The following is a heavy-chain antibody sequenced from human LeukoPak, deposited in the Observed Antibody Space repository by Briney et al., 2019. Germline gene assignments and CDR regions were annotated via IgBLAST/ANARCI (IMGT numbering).Heavy chain of an antibody. CDR1: GFTFSRYG. CDR3: GSGTYLYYFDY. Sequence: GGSLTLSCAASGFTFSRYGMHCVRQAPGKGLEWVAVVSYDGDDKYYADSVKGRFTISRDNSKNTLYLQMNSLRAEDTAVYYCGSGTYLYYFDYWGQGTLVTVSS. V-gene: IGHV3-30*03. D-gene: IGHD1-26*01. CDR2: VSYDGDDK. J-gene: IGHJ4*02.